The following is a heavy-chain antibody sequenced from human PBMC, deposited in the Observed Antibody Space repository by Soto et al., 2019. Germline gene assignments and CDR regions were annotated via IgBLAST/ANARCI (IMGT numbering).Heavy chain of an antibody. CDR3: ARDLLPQAGYGMDV. D-gene: IGHD2-15*01. J-gene: IGHJ6*02. CDR1: GFTFSSYG. V-gene: IGHV3-33*01. CDR2: IWYDGSNK. Sequence: SLRLSCAASGFTFSSYGMHWVRQAPGKGLEWVAVIWYDGSNKYYADSVKGRFTISRDNSKNTLYLQMNSLRAEDTAVYYCARDLLPQAGYGMDVWGQGTTVTVSS.